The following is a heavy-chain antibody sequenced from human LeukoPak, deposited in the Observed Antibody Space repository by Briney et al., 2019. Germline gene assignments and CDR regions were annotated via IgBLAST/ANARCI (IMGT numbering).Heavy chain of an antibody. Sequence: SETLSLTCAVYGGSFSGYYWSWIRQPPGKGLEWIGEINHSGSTNYNPSLKSRVTISVDTSKNQFSLKLSSVTAADTAVYYCARPLGPVSDYWGQGTLVTVSS. CDR1: GGSFSGYY. V-gene: IGHV4-34*01. CDR3: ARPLGPVSDY. J-gene: IGHJ4*02. CDR2: INHSGST.